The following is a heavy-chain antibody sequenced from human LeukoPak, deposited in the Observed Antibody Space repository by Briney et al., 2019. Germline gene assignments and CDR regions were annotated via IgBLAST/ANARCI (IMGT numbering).Heavy chain of an antibody. D-gene: IGHD2-2*01. Sequence: GGSLRLSCAASGFTFSSYWMSWVRQAPGKGLEWVANIKQDGSEKYYVDSVKGRFTISRDNAKNSLYLQMNSLRAEDTAVYYCARLIVVVPAPWSFDYWGQGTLVTVSS. J-gene: IGHJ4*02. CDR2: IKQDGSEK. CDR3: ARLIVVVPAPWSFDY. V-gene: IGHV3-7*01. CDR1: GFTFSSYW.